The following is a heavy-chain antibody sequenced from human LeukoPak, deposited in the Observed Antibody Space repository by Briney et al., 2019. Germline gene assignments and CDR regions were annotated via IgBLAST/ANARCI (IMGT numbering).Heavy chain of an antibody. CDR3: ARDGSCSGGSCYPYYYGMDV. Sequence: PSETLSLTCTVSGGSISSYYWSWVRQPPGKGLEWIGYTSYSGNTNYNPSLKSRVIISVDTSKNQFSLNLSSVTAADTAVYYCARDGSCSGGSCYPYYYGMDVWGQGTTVTVSS. J-gene: IGHJ6*02. V-gene: IGHV4-59*01. CDR2: TSYSGNT. D-gene: IGHD2-15*01. CDR1: GGSISSYY.